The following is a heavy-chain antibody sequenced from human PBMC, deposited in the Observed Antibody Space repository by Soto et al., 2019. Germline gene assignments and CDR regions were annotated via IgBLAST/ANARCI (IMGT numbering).Heavy chain of an antibody. CDR2: IYYSGST. CDR3: ARSVFP. J-gene: IGHJ5*02. V-gene: IGHV4-31*03. CDR1: GGSISSGGYY. Sequence: QVQLQESGPGLVKPSQTLSLTCTVSGGSISSGGYYWSWIRQHPGKGLEWIGYIYYSGSTYYNPSRNIRVTISSDTSKNLFSLKLTAVTAADTAVYYCARSVFPWGQGTLVTVSS.